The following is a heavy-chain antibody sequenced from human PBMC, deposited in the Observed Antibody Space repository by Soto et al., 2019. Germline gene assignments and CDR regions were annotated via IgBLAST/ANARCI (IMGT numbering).Heavy chain of an antibody. Sequence: GGSLRLSCAASGFTFSDFGMHWVRQAPGKGLEWVAIISYDGILKYYADSVKGRFTISRDNAKNSLYLQMNSLRAEDTDVYYCAKVKYAPSQDIWGKGTMVTVAS. CDR1: GFTFSDFG. J-gene: IGHJ3*02. V-gene: IGHV3-30*18. D-gene: IGHD2-2*01. CDR2: ISYDGILK. CDR3: AKVKYAPSQDI.